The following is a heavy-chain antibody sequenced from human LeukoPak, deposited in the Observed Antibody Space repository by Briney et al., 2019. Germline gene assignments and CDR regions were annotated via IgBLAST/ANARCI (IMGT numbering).Heavy chain of an antibody. CDR2: ISYDGRNK. J-gene: IGHJ6*02. CDR1: GFTFNSYG. Sequence: GGSLRLSCAGSGFTFNSYGMHWVRQAPGKGLEWVAVISYDGRNKFYADSVKGRFTISRDNSKNTLYLQMNSLGAEDTALYHCAKDLAGYSNDRDFGMDVWGQGTTVTVSS. V-gene: IGHV3-30*18. CDR3: AKDLAGYSNDRDFGMDV. D-gene: IGHD4-11*01.